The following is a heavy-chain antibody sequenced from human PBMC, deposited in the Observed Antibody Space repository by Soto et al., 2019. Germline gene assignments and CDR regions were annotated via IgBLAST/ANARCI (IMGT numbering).Heavy chain of an antibody. CDR1: GFTFSSYS. CDR2: ISSSSSTI. CDR3: ASDPAPGYCSRTSCYGPWFDP. Sequence: EVQLVESGGGLVQPGGSLRLSCAASGFTFSSYSMNWVRQAPGKGLEWVSYISSSSSTIYYADSVKGRFTISRDNAKNSLDLQMNSLRAEDTAVYYCASDPAPGYCSRTSCYGPWFDPWGQGTLVTVSS. J-gene: IGHJ5*02. V-gene: IGHV3-48*01. D-gene: IGHD2-2*01.